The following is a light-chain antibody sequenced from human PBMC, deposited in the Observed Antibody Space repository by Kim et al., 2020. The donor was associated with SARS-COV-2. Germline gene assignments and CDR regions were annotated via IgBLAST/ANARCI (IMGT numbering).Light chain of an antibody. CDR3: LQDFIYPLT. V-gene: IGKV1-6*01. Sequence: ASVGDRVTITCLASQGIGNDLGWYQQKPGKAPNLLIYTASSLQSGVPSRFSGSGSGTDFTLTISSLQPEDFATYYCLQDFIYPLTFGQGTKVDIK. CDR2: TAS. CDR1: QGIGND. J-gene: IGKJ1*01.